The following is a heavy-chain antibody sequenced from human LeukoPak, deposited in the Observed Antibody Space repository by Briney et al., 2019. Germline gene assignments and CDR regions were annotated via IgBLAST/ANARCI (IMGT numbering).Heavy chain of an antibody. V-gene: IGHV3-21*01. CDR3: ASMANDYVWGSYRLLGYYFDY. J-gene: IGHJ4*02. Sequence: GGSLRLSCAASGFTFNSYSMNWVRQAPGKGLEWVSVISSGGDYIYYADSVKGRFTISRDNAKKSLYLQMNSLRAEDTAIYYCASMANDYVWGSYRLLGYYFDYWGQGTLVTVPS. CDR1: GFTFNSYS. D-gene: IGHD3-16*02. CDR2: ISSGGDYI.